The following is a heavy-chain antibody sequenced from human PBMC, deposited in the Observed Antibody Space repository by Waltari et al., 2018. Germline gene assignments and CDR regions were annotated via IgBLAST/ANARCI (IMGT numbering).Heavy chain of an antibody. V-gene: IGHV4-4*07. CDR1: GGYISTFN. J-gene: IGHJ2*01. CDR2: IYASGTT. D-gene: IGHD2-21*02. CDR3: AREDHGDFHLRYFDV. Sequence: QVQLQESGPGLVKPSETLSLTCSVSGGYISTFNWNWTRQPAGKGLEWIGRIYASGTTNYSPSPNSRVTLYVDTSKNQFSRKLRYVTASDTAVYYCAREDHGDFHLRYFDVWGRGIPVTVSS.